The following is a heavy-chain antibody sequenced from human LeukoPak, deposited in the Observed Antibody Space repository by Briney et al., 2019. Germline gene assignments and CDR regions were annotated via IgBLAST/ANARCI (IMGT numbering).Heavy chain of an antibody. V-gene: IGHV3-30*18. J-gene: IGHJ4*02. CDR2: VSDDGSNK. CDR1: GFTFSSYG. Sequence: GRSLRLSCAASGFTFSSYGMHWVRQAPGKGLEWMAVVSDDGSNKYYEDSVRGRFTISRDNSKSALYLQMSSLRDEDTAVYYCAKPRLRGGYLFDYWGQGTLVTVSS. CDR3: AKPRLRGGYLFDY. D-gene: IGHD5-12*01.